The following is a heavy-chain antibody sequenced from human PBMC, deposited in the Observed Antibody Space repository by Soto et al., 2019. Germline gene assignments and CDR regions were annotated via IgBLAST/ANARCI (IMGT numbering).Heavy chain of an antibody. CDR1: GGSISSGGYY. Sequence: SETLSLTCTVSGGSISSGGYYWSWIRQHPGKGLEWIGYIYYSGSTYYNPSLKSRVTISVDTSKNQFSLKLSSVTAADTAVYYCARTIDPDYGDYVEQYYFDYWGQGTLVTVSS. J-gene: IGHJ4*02. V-gene: IGHV4-31*03. CDR2: IYYSGST. D-gene: IGHD4-17*01. CDR3: ARTIDPDYGDYVEQYYFDY.